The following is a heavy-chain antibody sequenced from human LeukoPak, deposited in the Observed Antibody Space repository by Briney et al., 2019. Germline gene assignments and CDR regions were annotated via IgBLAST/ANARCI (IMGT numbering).Heavy chain of an antibody. CDR1: GGSISSGGYY. V-gene: IGHV4-31*03. CDR3: ARNDDSSGYYYLAFDP. D-gene: IGHD3-22*01. Sequence: ASETLSLTCTVSGGSISSGGYYWSWIRQYPGKGLEWIGYIYYSGSTYYNPSLKSRVTISVDTSKNQFSLKLSSVTAADTAVYYCARNDDSSGYYYLAFDPWGQGTLVTVSS. CDR2: IYYSGST. J-gene: IGHJ5*02.